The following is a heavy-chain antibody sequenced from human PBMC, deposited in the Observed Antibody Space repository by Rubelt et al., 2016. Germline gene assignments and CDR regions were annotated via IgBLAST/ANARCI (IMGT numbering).Heavy chain of an antibody. J-gene: IGHJ4*02. V-gene: IGHV4-59*01. CDR1: GGSISSYY. CDR3: AVYGNADYVNEW. D-gene: IGHD4-17*01. Sequence: QVQLQESGPGLVKPSETLSLICTVFGGSISSYYWSWMRQPPGRGLEWIGYMYYSGSTNYNPSLKSRVTMSLDTSKNQDALKLRAVTAAETAVCDCAVYGNADYVNEWWGRGTLVTVSS. CDR2: MYYSGST.